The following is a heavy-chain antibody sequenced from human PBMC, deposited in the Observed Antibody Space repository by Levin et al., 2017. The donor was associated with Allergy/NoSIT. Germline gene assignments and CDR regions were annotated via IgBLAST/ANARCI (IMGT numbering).Heavy chain of an antibody. J-gene: IGHJ6*02. D-gene: IGHD2-15*01. CDR2: INPNSGGT. CDR1: GYTFTGYY. V-gene: IGHV1-2*04. Sequence: ASVKVSCKASGYTFTGYYMHWVRQAPGQGLEWMGWINPNSGGTNYAQKFQGWVTMTRDTSISTAYMELSRLRSDDTAVYYCARDRVGGYCSGGSCAGGGMDVWGQGTTVTVSS. CDR3: ARDRVGGYCSGGSCAGGGMDV.